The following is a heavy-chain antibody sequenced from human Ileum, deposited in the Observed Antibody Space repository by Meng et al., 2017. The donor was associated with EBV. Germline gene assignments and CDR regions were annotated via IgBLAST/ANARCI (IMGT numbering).Heavy chain of an antibody. J-gene: IGHJ4*02. V-gene: IGHV4-4*02. CDR2: VSHRGDT. CDR3: GRDQGRELINH. CDR1: GAPIRSNMG. D-gene: IGHD1-7*01. Sequence: RPSGPLSATAISLGAPIRSNMGWSSGRPPPGKGRELIGDVSHRGDTNSNPSLKSRVDISVDKSTNQFYLSLFSVTAADTAVYYCGRDQGRELINHWGQGNLVTVSS.